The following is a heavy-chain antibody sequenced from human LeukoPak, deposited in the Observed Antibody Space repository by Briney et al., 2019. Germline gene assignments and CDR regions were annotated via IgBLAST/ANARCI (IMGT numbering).Heavy chain of an antibody. J-gene: IGHJ4*02. CDR2: IYSGGST. D-gene: IGHD2-2*01. V-gene: IGHV3-53*01. CDR3: ARVDCSSTSCYLGGYFDY. Sequence: HPGGSLRLSCAASGFTVSSNYLSWVRQAPGKGLEWVSVIYSGGSTYYADSVKGRFTIPRDNSKNTLYLQMNSLRAEDTAVYYCARVDCSSTSCYLGGYFDYWGQGTLVTVSS. CDR1: GFTVSSNY.